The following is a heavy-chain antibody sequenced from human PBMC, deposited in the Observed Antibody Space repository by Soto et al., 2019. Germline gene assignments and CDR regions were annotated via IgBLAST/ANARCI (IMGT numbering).Heavy chain of an antibody. CDR1: GLTFRDAW. D-gene: IGHD1-1*01. V-gene: IGHV3-15*05. CDR2: IKSNAAKAPP. Sequence: GGSLRLSCAVSGLTFRDAWMNWVRQAPGKGLEWVGNIKSNAAKAPPEYAESVKGRFIISRDDPKNTVYLQMSGLKTEDTAVYYCAWQGTTSFYFHSWGQGTLVTVSS. CDR3: AWQGTTSFYFHS. J-gene: IGHJ4*02.